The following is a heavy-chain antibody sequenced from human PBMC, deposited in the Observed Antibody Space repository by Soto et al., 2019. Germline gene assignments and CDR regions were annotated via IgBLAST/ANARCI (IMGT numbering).Heavy chain of an antibody. CDR1: GYTFTGYY. V-gene: IGHV1-2*02. D-gene: IGHD3-3*01. CDR3: ARGPLLGFSRAGPDY. CDR2: INPNSGGA. Sequence: EASVKVSCKASGYTFTGYYIHWVRQAPGQGLEWMAWINPNSGGAYYAQKFQDRITVTRDKSISTAYMELSSLTSDDTAVYYCARGPLLGFSRAGPDYWGQGTLVTVSS. J-gene: IGHJ4*02.